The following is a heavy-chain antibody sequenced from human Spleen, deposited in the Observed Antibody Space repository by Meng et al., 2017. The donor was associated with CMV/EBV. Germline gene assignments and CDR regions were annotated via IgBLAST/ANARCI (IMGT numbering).Heavy chain of an antibody. J-gene: IGHJ4*02. CDR1: YTFTGYY. CDR3: ATLSRVIFGVVSTPGGY. Sequence: YTFTGYYMHWVRQAPGQGLEWMGWINPNSGGTNYAQKFQGRVTMTRDTSISTAYMELSRLRSDDTAVYYCATLSRVIFGVVSTPGGYWGQGTLVTVSS. CDR2: INPNSGGT. V-gene: IGHV1-2*02. D-gene: IGHD3-3*01.